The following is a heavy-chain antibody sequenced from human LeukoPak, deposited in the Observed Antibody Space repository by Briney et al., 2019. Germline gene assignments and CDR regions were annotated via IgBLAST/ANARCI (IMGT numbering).Heavy chain of an antibody. D-gene: IGHD3-22*01. J-gene: IGHJ4*02. CDR3: ARDRASGYYYDSSGYYYFDY. CDR1: GGSISSSSYY. Sequence: PSETLSLTCTVSGGSISSSSYYWGWIRQPPGKGLEWIGSIYYSGSTYYNPSHKSRVTISVDTSKNQFSLKLSSVTAADTAVYYCARDRASGYYYDSSGYYYFDYWGQGTLVTVSS. V-gene: IGHV4-39*07. CDR2: IYYSGST.